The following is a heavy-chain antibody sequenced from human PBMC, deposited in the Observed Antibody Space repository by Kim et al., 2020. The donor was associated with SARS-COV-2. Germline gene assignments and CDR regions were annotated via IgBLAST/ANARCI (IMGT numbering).Heavy chain of an antibody. D-gene: IGHD6-19*01. Sequence: ASVKVSCKASGYTFTGYYMHWVRQAPGQGLEWMGWINPNSGGTNYAQKFQGRVTMTRDTSISTAYMELSRLRSDDTAVYYCARDHPSGWYYFDYWGQGTLVTVSS. V-gene: IGHV1-2*02. CDR1: GYTFTGYY. J-gene: IGHJ4*02. CDR3: ARDHPSGWYYFDY. CDR2: INPNSGGT.